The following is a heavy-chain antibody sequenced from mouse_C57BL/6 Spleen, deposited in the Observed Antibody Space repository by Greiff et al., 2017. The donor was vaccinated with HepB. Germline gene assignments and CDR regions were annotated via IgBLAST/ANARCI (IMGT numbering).Heavy chain of an antibody. CDR2: ISNGGGST. J-gene: IGHJ1*03. CDR3: ARQNYGSYWYFDV. V-gene: IGHV5-12*01. D-gene: IGHD1-1*01. Sequence: EVKLEESGGGLVQPGGSLKLSCAASGFTFSDYYMYWVRQTPEKRLEWVAYISNGGGSTYYPDTVKGRFTISRDNAKNTLYLQMSRLKSEDTAMYYCARQNYGSYWYFDVWGTGTTVTVSS. CDR1: GFTFSDYY.